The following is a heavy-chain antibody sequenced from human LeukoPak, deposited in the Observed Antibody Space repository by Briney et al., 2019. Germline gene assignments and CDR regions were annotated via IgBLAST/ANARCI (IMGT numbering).Heavy chain of an antibody. CDR2: INPDGSGT. V-gene: IGHV3-74*01. CDR3: AVFGSPMVD. Sequence: GGSLRLSCAASGFIFSSYWMHWVRQAPGKGLVWVSRINPDGSGTSYADSVKGRFTISRDNAKNTVYLQMNSLRAEDTAVYYCAVFGSPMVDWGQGTLVTVSS. CDR1: GFIFSSYW. D-gene: IGHD2-2*01. J-gene: IGHJ4*02.